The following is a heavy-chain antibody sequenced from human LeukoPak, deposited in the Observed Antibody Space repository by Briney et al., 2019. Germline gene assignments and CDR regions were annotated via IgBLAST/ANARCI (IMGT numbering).Heavy chain of an antibody. CDR2: IKQDGSEK. Sequence: GGSLRLSCAASGFTFSSYWMSWVRQAPGKGLEWVANIKQDGSEKYYADSVKGRFTISRDNAKNSLYLQMNSLRAEDTAVYYCASGTTVTNYGMDVWGQGTTVTVSS. V-gene: IGHV3-7*01. CDR3: ASGTTVTNYGMDV. D-gene: IGHD4-17*01. CDR1: GFTFSSYW. J-gene: IGHJ6*02.